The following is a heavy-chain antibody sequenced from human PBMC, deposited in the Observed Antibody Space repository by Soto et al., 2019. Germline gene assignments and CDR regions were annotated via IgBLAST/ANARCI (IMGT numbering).Heavy chain of an antibody. J-gene: IGHJ4*02. V-gene: IGHV1-46*01. Sequence: ASVKVSCKASGYTFTTYYMHWVRQAPGQGLEWMGIINPSDCTTSYAQRFLGRVTMTRDTSTSTVYMELSSLRSGDTAVYYCATVLYPQMVRGVPFDCWGKGSLVTVS. D-gene: IGHD3-10*01. CDR3: ATVLYPQMVRGVPFDC. CDR2: INPSDCTT. CDR1: GYTFTTYY.